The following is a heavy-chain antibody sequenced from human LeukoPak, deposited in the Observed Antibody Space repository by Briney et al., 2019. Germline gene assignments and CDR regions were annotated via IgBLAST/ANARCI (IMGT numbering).Heavy chain of an antibody. J-gene: IGHJ5*02. CDR3: AKGGRGWSNWFYP. Sequence: GGSLRLPCAASGFTFSNSGMHWVRQAPGKGLEWVAVIAYDESSKFYADSVKGRFTISRDNSQNTLYRQMNSLRAADTAVYYSAKGGRGWSNWFYPWGQGTLCTVSS. D-gene: IGHD6-19*01. CDR1: GFTFSNSG. CDR2: IAYDESSK. V-gene: IGHV3-30*18.